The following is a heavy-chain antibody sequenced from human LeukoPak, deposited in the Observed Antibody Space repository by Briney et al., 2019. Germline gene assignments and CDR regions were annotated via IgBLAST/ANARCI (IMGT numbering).Heavy chain of an antibody. CDR1: GFTFRSYA. D-gene: IGHD3-10*01. CDR3: AKDVTSDYHSLLSHYHMDV. J-gene: IGHJ6*03. Sequence: GRSLRLSCAASGFTFRSYAMLWVRQAPGKGLEWVAVISYDGSNKYFGDSVKGRFTISRDNSKNTLYLQMDSLRAADTAIYYSAKDVTSDYHSLLSHYHMDVWGKGNTVTVSS. CDR2: ISYDGSNK. V-gene: IGHV3-30*18.